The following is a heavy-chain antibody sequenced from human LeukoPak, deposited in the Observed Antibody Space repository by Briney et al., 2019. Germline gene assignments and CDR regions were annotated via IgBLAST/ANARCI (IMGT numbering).Heavy chain of an antibody. CDR2: IYPGDSDT. CDR1: GYSFTSYW. J-gene: IGHJ5*02. CDR3: ARRYCSSTSCYVGWFDP. V-gene: IGHV5-51*01. D-gene: IGHD2-2*01. Sequence: GESLRISCKGSGYSFTSYWIGWVRQMPGKGLELMGIIYPGDSDTRYSPSFQGQVTISADKSISTAYLQWSSLKASDTAMYYCARRYCSSTSCYVGWFDPWGQGTLVTVSS.